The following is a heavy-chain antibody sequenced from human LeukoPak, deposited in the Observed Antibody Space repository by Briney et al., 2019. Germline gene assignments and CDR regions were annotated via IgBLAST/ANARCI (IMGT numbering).Heavy chain of an antibody. CDR1: GFTFNRHW. V-gene: IGHV3-7*01. CDR3: AKDRRRITIFGVVED. Sequence: PGGSLRLSCVASGFTFNRHWMSWVRQAPGKGLEWVGNIKENGGEKYYVDSVRGRFTMSRDNAKNSLYLQMNSLRAEDTAVYYCAKDRRRITIFGVVEDWGQGTLVTVSS. CDR2: IKENGGEK. D-gene: IGHD3-3*01. J-gene: IGHJ4*02.